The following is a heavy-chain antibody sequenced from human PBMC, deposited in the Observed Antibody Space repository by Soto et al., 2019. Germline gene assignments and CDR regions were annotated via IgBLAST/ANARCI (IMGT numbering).Heavy chain of an antibody. CDR1: GGSISSSSYY. Sequence: SETLSLTCTVSGGSISSSSYYWGWIRQPPGKGLEWIGSIYYSGSTYYNPSLKSRVTISVDTSKNQFSLKVTSVTAADTALYYCARDYFDSSDYTTNWFDPWGQGTLVTVSS. CDR3: ARDYFDSSDYTTNWFDP. CDR2: IYYSGST. J-gene: IGHJ5*02. V-gene: IGHV4-39*01. D-gene: IGHD3-22*01.